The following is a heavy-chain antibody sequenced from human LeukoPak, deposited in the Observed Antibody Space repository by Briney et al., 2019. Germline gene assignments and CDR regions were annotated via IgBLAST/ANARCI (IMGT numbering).Heavy chain of an antibody. Sequence: SETLSLTCTVSGGSISSGSYYWSWIRQPAGKGLEWIGRIDPSGSTNYDPSLKSRVTISVDTSKNQFSLKLSSVTAADTAVYYCATSVDIVARGTVFDYWGQGTLVTVSS. CDR2: IDPSGST. D-gene: IGHD5-12*01. J-gene: IGHJ4*02. CDR3: ATSVDIVARGTVFDY. CDR1: GGSISSGSYY. V-gene: IGHV4-61*02.